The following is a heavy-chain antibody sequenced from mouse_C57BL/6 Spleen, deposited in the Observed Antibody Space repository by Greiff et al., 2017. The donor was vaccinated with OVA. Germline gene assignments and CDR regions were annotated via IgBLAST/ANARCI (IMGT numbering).Heavy chain of an antibody. Sequence: EVQLVESGEGLVKPGGSLKLSCAASGFTFSSYAMSWVRQTPEKRLEWVAYISSGGDYIYYADTVKGRFTISRDNARNTLYLQMSSLKSEDTAMYYCTRDRYYDYDGGYFDVWGTGTTVTVSS. J-gene: IGHJ1*03. D-gene: IGHD2-4*01. V-gene: IGHV5-9-1*02. CDR3: TRDRYYDYDGGYFDV. CDR1: GFTFSSYA. CDR2: ISSGGDYI.